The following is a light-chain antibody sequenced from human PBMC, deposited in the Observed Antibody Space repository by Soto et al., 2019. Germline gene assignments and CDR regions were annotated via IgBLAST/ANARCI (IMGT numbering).Light chain of an antibody. V-gene: IGKV3-20*01. CDR1: QSVSSSY. Sequence: EIVLTQSPGTLSLSPGERATLSCRASQSVSSSYLAWYQQKPGQAPRLLIYGASSRATVIPDRFSGSGSGTDFTLTISRLEPGDFAVYYCQQYDSSPLTFGGGTKVEIK. J-gene: IGKJ4*01. CDR3: QQYDSSPLT. CDR2: GAS.